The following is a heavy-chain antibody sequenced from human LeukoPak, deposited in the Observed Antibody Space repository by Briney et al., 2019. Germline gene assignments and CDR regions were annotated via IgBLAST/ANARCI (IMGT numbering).Heavy chain of an antibody. Sequence: GGSLRLSCAASGFTFSSYGMHWVRQAPGKGLEWVAVISYDGSTKYYADSVKGRLTISRDNSRNTVYLQMNSLRAEDTAVYYCAKEACGGSCTSDYFDYWGQGTLVTVSS. CDR2: ISYDGSTK. J-gene: IGHJ4*02. D-gene: IGHD2-15*01. CDR3: AKEACGGSCTSDYFDY. CDR1: GFTFSSYG. V-gene: IGHV3-30*18.